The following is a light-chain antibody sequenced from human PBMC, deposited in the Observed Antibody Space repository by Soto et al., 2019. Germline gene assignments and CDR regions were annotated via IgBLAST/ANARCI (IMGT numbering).Light chain of an antibody. J-gene: IGKJ3*01. Sequence: EIVLTQSTGTLPLSPGERATLSCRASQSISSRYLAWYQQKPGQAPRLLIYGASSRATGIPDRFSGSGSGTDFILTISRLEPEDFAVYYCQQYGSSFTFGPGNKVDIK. CDR2: GAS. CDR1: QSISSRY. CDR3: QQYGSSFT. V-gene: IGKV3-20*01.